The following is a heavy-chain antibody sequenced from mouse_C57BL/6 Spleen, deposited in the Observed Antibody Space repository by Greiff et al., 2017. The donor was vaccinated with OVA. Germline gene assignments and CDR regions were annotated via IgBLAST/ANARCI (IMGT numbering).Heavy chain of an antibody. D-gene: IGHD1-1*02. J-gene: IGHJ3*01. CDR1: GFTFSSYA. V-gene: IGHV5-9-1*02. CDR3: TREDGRRFAY. CDR2: ISSGGDYI. Sequence: EVKLVESGEGLVKPGGSLKLSCAASGFTFSSYAMSLVRQTPEKRLEWVAYISSGGDYIYYADTVKGRFTISRDNARTTLYLQMSSLKSEDTAMYYCTREDGRRFAYWGQGTLVTVSA.